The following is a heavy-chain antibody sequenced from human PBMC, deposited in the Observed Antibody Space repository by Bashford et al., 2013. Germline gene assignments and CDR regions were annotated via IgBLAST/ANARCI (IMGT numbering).Heavy chain of an antibody. V-gene: IGHV2-70*12. D-gene: IGHD3-10*01. Sequence: SGPTLVKPTETLTLTCTVSGFSLSNARICVSWIRQPPGKALEWLALIDWDDDKSYSTSLKTRLTISKDTSKNQVVLSMTNMAPVDTATYYCTRGVRRLGYGLDVWGQGTTVTVSS. J-gene: IGHJ6*02. CDR1: GFSLSNARIC. CDR3: TRGVRRLGYGLDV. CDR2: IDWDDDK.